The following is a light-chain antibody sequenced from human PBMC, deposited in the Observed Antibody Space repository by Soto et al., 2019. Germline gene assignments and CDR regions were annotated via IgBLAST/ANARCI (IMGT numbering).Light chain of an antibody. CDR2: EVT. CDR3: CSYAGTDSVVV. J-gene: IGLJ2*01. CDR1: RSDVGSYSL. V-gene: IGLV2-23*02. Sequence: QSALTQPASVSGSPGQSITISCAGTRSDVGSYSLVSWYQQLPGKAPKLIISEVTKRPSGVSTRFSGSKSGNTASLTISGLRADDEADYYCCSYAGTDSVVVFGGGTKVTVL.